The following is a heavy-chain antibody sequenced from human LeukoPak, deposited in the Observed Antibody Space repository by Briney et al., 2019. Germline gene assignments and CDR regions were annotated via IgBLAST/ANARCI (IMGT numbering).Heavy chain of an antibody. D-gene: IGHD6-19*01. Sequence: GGSLRLSCAASGFTFSSYWMHWVRQAPGKGLVWVSRINSDVSSTNYADSVKGRFTISRDNAKNTLFLQMNSLRAEDTAVYYCARDSTYSSGSDYWGQGTLVTVSS. J-gene: IGHJ4*02. CDR2: INSDVSST. V-gene: IGHV3-74*01. CDR1: GFTFSSYW. CDR3: ARDSTYSSGSDY.